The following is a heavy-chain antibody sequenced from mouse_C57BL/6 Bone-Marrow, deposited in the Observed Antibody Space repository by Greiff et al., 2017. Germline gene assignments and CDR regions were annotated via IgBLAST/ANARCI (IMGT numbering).Heavy chain of an antibody. Sequence: DVKLVESGGDLVKPGGSLKLSCAASGFTFSSYGMSWVRQTPDKRLEWVATISSGGSYTYYPDSVKGRFTISRDNAKNTLYLQMSSLKSEDTAMYYCERNYYAMDYWGQGTSVTVSS. CDR3: ERNYYAMDY. J-gene: IGHJ4*01. CDR2: ISSGGSYT. V-gene: IGHV5-6*02. CDR1: GFTFSSYG.